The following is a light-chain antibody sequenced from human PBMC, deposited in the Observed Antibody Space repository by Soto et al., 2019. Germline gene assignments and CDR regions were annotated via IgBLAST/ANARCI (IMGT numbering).Light chain of an antibody. CDR2: GAS. J-gene: IGKJ3*01. Sequence: EVVLTQSPGTLSLSPGERATLSCRASQSVSSSYLAWYQQKPGQAPRLLIYGASSRATGIPGRFSGSGSGTDFTLTISRLEPEDFAVYYCQQYDNLPRFTFGPGTKVDLK. V-gene: IGKV3-20*01. CDR3: QQYDNLPRFT. CDR1: QSVSSSY.